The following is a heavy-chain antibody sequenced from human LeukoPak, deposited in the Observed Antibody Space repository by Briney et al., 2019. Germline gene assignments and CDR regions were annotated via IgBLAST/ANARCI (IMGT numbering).Heavy chain of an antibody. V-gene: IGHV3-9*01. CDR2: ISWNSGSR. Sequence: PGGSLRLSCAASGFIFADYGMHWVRQAPGKGLEWVSGISWNSGSRGYADSMKGRFTISRDNAKNSLYLQMNSLRAEDTALYYCVKDHVVVTFLDAFDIWGQGTMVTVSS. CDR3: VKDHVVVTFLDAFDI. J-gene: IGHJ3*02. CDR1: GFIFADYG. D-gene: IGHD2-21*02.